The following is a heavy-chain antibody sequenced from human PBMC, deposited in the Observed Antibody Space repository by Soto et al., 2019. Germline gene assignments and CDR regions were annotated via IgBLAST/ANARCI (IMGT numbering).Heavy chain of an antibody. CDR3: ARGYSGYDFGYDFDY. V-gene: IGHV3-30*03. CDR2: ISSNGSNK. D-gene: IGHD5-12*01. Sequence: QVQLVESGGGVVQPGRSLRLSCAASGFTFSSYGMHWVRQAPGKGLEWVAVISSNGSNKFYADSVKGGFTISRDNSEHTLSLQMNSLRTLETAVYYCARGYSGYDFGYDFDYCGQGTLVTVSS. CDR1: GFTFSSYG. J-gene: IGHJ4*02.